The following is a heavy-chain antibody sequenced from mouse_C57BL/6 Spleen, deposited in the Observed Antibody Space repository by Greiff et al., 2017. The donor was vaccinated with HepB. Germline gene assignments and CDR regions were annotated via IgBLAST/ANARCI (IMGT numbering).Heavy chain of an antibody. CDR1: GYTFTSYW. Sequence: QVQLQQPGAELVRPGSSVKLSCKASGYTFTSYWMDWVKQRPGQGLEWIGNIYPSDSETHYNQKFKDKATLTVDKSSSTAYMQLSSLTSEDSAVYYCARRGSSGYLYYFDYWGQGTTLTVSS. J-gene: IGHJ2*01. D-gene: IGHD3-2*02. CDR2: IYPSDSET. V-gene: IGHV1-61*01. CDR3: ARRGSSGYLYYFDY.